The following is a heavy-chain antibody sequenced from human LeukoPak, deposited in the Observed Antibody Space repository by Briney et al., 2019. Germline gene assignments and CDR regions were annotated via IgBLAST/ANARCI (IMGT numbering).Heavy chain of an antibody. CDR2: TNHNGEAI. Sequence: GGSLRLSCAESGFPFSSRVMSWVRQAPGKGLEWIAYTNHNGEAIYYPEFVKGRFIISRDNAKNTLFLQMNDLRDEDTAVYYCARDYDWALDFWGQGTRVTVSS. J-gene: IGHJ4*02. CDR1: GFPFSSRV. V-gene: IGHV3-48*02. D-gene: IGHD3-9*01. CDR3: ARDYDWALDF.